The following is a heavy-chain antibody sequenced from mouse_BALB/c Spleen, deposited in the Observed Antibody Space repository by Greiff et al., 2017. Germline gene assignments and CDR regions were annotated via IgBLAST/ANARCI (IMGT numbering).Heavy chain of an antibody. D-gene: IGHD2-10*02. V-gene: IGHV5-6-5*01. CDR1: GFTFSSYA. Sequence: EVQLVESGGGLVKPGGSLKLSCAASGFTFSSYAMSWVRQTPEKRLEWVASISSGGSTYYPDSVKGRFTISRDNARNILYLQMSSLRSEDTAMYYCARGKYGNYDWYFDVWGAGTTVTVSS. CDR3: ARGKYGNYDWYFDV. J-gene: IGHJ1*01. CDR2: ISSGGST.